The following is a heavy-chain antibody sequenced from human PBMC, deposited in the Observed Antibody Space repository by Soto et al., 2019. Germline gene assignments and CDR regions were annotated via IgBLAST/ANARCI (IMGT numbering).Heavy chain of an antibody. V-gene: IGHV1-46*03. CDR3: ARETRGYGGTVLLYGWFDP. CDR2: INPSGGST. D-gene: IGHD5-12*01. CDR1: GYTFTSYY. J-gene: IGHJ5*02. Sequence: ASVKVSCKASGYTFTSYYMHWVRQAPGQGLEWMGIINPSGGSTSYAQKFQGRVTMTRDTSTSTVYMELSSLRSDDTAVYYCARETRGYGGTVLLYGWFDPWGQGTLVTVSS.